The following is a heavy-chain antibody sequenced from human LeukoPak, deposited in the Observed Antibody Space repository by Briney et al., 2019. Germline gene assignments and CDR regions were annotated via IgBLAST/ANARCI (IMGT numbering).Heavy chain of an antibody. CDR2: IYCGGSR. V-gene: IGHV3-66*04. J-gene: IGHJ4*02. CDR3: AGLPAYYYDTSGFYFDY. D-gene: IGHD3-22*01. Sequence: GGSLRLSCAASGFTVSSNYMSWVRQAPGKGLEWVSVIYCGGSRYYADSVKGRFTISRDNSKNTLYLQMNSLRAEDTAVYYCAGLPAYYYDTSGFYFDYWGQGTLVTVSS. CDR1: GFTVSSNY.